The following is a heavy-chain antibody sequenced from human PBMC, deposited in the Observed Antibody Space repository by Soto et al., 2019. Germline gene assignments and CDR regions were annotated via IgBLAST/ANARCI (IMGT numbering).Heavy chain of an antibody. J-gene: IGHJ4*02. D-gene: IGHD3-10*01. Sequence: PGGSLRLSCVASGFTVSSNYISWVRQAPGKGLEWVSTIYSGGARHYADSVQGRFTTSRDISKNMVYLQMNSLRAEDTAVYYCARVMIYGPNHFDYWGQGTLVTVSS. CDR1: GFTVSSNY. CDR3: ARVMIYGPNHFDY. CDR2: IYSGGAR. V-gene: IGHV3-53*01.